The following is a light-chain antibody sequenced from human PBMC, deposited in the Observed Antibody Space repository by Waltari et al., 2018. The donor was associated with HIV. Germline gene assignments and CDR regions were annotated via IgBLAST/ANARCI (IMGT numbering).Light chain of an antibody. V-gene: IGLV2-11*01. CDR3: CSYSGSGTLYV. CDR2: DVT. CDR1: SSDVGGYPS. Sequence: QSALTQPRPVSGSPGQSVTISCSGTSSDVGGYPSVICYQHHPGKAPQLVISDVTNRPSGVPDRFSGPKSGNTASLTISGLQAEDEADYYCCSYSGSGTLYVFGTGTEVTVL. J-gene: IGLJ1*01.